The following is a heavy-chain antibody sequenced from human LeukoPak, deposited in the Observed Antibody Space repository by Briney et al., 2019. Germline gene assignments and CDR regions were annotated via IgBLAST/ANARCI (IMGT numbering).Heavy chain of an antibody. J-gene: IGHJ4*02. D-gene: IGHD3-3*01. Sequence: PGGSLRLSCVPAGFTFTSYSMNWFRQPPGKGLEWVSWISSPSHGIYYADSVKGRFTTYRDTARHSIYLQMNSLRDEGTAVYYCVRDDDLLPEKRHGEYWGQGTLVTVSS. CDR1: GFTFTSYS. CDR3: VRDDDLLPEKRHGEY. CDR2: ISSPSHGI. V-gene: IGHV3-48*02.